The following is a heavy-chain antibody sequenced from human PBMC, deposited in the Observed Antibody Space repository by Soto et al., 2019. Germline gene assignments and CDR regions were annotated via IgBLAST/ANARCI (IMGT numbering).Heavy chain of an antibody. CDR3: ARDLAKGGGSAGFDY. V-gene: IGHV1-2*02. J-gene: IGHJ4*02. CDR1: GYTFTVYY. Sequence: QVQLVQSGAEVKKPGASVNVSCKASGYTFTVYYMHWVRQAPGQGLEWMGWINPKSGGTMYPQKFQGRVNMTSDTSISTAYMALTRLRSDDTAVHYCARDLAKGGGSAGFDYWGQGTLVTVSS. D-gene: IGHD1-26*01. CDR2: INPKSGGT.